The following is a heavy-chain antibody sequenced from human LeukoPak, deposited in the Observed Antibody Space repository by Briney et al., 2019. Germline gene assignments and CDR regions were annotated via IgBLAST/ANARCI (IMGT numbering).Heavy chain of an antibody. D-gene: IGHD3-16*02. CDR3: ARADYDYVWGSYRQYYFDY. CDR1: GFTFSSYW. CDR2: IKQDGSEK. V-gene: IGHV3-7*01. J-gene: IGHJ4*02. Sequence: EGSLRLSCAASGFTFSSYWMSWVRQAPGKGLEWVANIKQDGSEKYYVDSVKGRFTISRDNAKNSLYLQMNSLRAEDTAVYYCARADYDYVWGSYRQYYFDYWGQGTLVTVSS.